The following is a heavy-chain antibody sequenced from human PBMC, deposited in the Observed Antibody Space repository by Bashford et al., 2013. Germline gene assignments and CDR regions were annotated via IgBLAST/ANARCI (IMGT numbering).Heavy chain of an antibody. D-gene: IGHD2-2*01. CDR2: INAGNGNT. J-gene: IGHJ4*02. Sequence: ASVKVSCKASGYTFTRYAMHWVRQAPGQRLEWMGWINAGNGNTKYSQKFQGRVTITRDTSASTAYMELSSLRSEDTAVYYCARDRKYQLLSGGWSYGDYWGQGTLVTVSS. V-gene: IGHV1-3*01. CDR1: GYTFTRYA. CDR3: ARDRKYQLLSGGWSYGDY.